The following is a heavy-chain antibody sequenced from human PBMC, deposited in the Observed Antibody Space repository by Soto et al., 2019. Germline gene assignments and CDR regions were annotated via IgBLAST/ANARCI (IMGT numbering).Heavy chain of an antibody. Sequence: ASVKVSCKASGCTFTGYYMHWVRQAPGQGLEWMGWINPNSGGTNYAQKFQGRVTMTRDTSISTAYMELSRLRSDDTAVYYCARGSSGWYAQIYYYYGMDVWGQGTTVTVSS. V-gene: IGHV1-2*02. CDR1: GCTFTGYY. D-gene: IGHD6-19*01. CDR3: ARGSSGWYAQIYYYYGMDV. J-gene: IGHJ6*02. CDR2: INPNSGGT.